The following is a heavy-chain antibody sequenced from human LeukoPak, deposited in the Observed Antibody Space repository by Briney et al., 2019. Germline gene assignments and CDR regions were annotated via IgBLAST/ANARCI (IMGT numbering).Heavy chain of an antibody. Sequence: SETLSLTCTVSGGSISSSSYYWGWIRQPPGKGLEWIGSIYYSGSTYYNPSLKSRVTISVDTSKNQFSLKLSSVTAADTAVYYCARLWARRTTYYYDSSGYYYGNWFDPWGQGTLVTVSS. J-gene: IGHJ5*02. V-gene: IGHV4-39*07. CDR2: IYYSGST. D-gene: IGHD3-22*01. CDR1: GGSISSSSYY. CDR3: ARLWARRTTYYYDSSGYYYGNWFDP.